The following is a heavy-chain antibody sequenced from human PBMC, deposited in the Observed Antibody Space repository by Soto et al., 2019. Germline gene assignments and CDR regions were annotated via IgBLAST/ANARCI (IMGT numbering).Heavy chain of an antibody. CDR3: ATTYSTSWYSFDH. D-gene: IGHD6-13*01. CDR2: IFSNDEK. CDR1: GFSLSNAGLG. Sequence: QVTVKESGPLLVKPTETVTLTCTVSGFSLSNAGLGVSWIRQPIGTALEWLAHIFSNDEKSYSTSLKSRLTTANATSKIHVVPTMTNLAPGDTSTYYCATTYSTSWYSFDHRRQTTLGTVSS. J-gene: IGHJ5*01. V-gene: IGHV2-26*01.